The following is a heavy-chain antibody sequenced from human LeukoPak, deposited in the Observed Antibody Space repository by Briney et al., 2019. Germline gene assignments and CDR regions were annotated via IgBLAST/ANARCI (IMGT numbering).Heavy chain of an antibody. J-gene: IGHJ4*02. CDR1: GYSISSGYY. D-gene: IGHD3-3*01. V-gene: IGHV4-38-2*02. CDR3: ASMYYDFWSGYPEEYYFDY. Sequence: SETLSLTCTVSGYSISSGYYWGWIRQPPGKGLEWIGSIYHSGSTYYNPSLKSRVTISVDTSKNQFSLKLSSVTAADTAVYYCASMYYDFWSGYPEEYYFDYWGQGTLVTVSS. CDR2: IYHSGST.